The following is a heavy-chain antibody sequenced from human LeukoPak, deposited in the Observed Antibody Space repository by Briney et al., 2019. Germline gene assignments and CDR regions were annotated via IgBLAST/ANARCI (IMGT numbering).Heavy chain of an antibody. Sequence: ASVKVSRKASGGTFSSYAISWVRQAPGQGLEWMGGIIPIFGTANYAQKFQGRVTITTDESTSTAYMELSSLRSEDTAVYYCASVYCSSTSCYYFDYWGQGTLVTVSS. V-gene: IGHV1-69*05. CDR2: IIPIFGTA. D-gene: IGHD2-2*01. CDR3: ASVYCSSTSCYYFDY. CDR1: GGTFSSYA. J-gene: IGHJ4*02.